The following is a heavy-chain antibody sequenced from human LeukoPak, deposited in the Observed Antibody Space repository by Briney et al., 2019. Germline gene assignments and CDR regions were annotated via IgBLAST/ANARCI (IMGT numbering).Heavy chain of an antibody. CDR2: IYDSGST. CDR3: ALYSSSSDY. Sequence: SETLSLTCTVPGGSTSSYYWSWIRQPPGKGLEWIGFIYDSGSTYYNPSLKSRVTISVDTSKNQFSLKLNSVTAADTATYYCALYSSSSDYWGQGTLVTVSS. V-gene: IGHV4-59*01. J-gene: IGHJ4*02. D-gene: IGHD6-6*01. CDR1: GGSTSSYY.